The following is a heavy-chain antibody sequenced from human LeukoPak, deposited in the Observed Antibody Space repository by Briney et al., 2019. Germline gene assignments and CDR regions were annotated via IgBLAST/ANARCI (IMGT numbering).Heavy chain of an antibody. J-gene: IGHJ6*02. CDR2: IYTSGST. V-gene: IGHV4-61*02. CDR1: GGSISSGSYY. D-gene: IGHD4-11*01. Sequence: SQTLSLTCTVSGGSISSGSYYWSWIRQPAGKGLEWIGRIYTSGSTNYNPSLKSRVTISVDTSKNQFSLKLSSVTAADTAVYCCAREHYSNYVHYYYGMDVWGQGTTVTVSS. CDR3: AREHYSNYVHYYYGMDV.